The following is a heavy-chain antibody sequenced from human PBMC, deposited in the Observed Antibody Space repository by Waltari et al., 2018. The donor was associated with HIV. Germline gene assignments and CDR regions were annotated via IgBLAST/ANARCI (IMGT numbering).Heavy chain of an antibody. V-gene: IGHV1-18*01. D-gene: IGHD1-26*01. Sequence: QVQLLQSGSEVKRPGASVKVSCKTSGYPFTDYGISWVRQAPRQGLEWMGWNSTYNGNTKFAQTLQARISMTIDTSRHTAYMDLRSLRSDDTAVYYCARGDRAFDVWGQGTMVSVSS. J-gene: IGHJ3*01. CDR2: NSTYNGNT. CDR3: ARGDRAFDV. CDR1: GYPFTDYG.